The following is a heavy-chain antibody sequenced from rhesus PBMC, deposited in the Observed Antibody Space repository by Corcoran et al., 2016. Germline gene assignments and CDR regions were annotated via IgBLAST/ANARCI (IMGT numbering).Heavy chain of an antibody. CDR2: RYCRSTNT. Sequence: QVQLQESGPGVLTPSETLSLTCAVSGVSLSDSQRWSWIRQPPGKGLSWIWFRYCRSTNTNSNPALKSRVIISKDTSTNQFSLTLSSVTAADTAVYYCLRDWNSYGNYDYWGQGVLVAVSS. J-gene: IGHJ4*01. V-gene: IGHV4S10*01. D-gene: IGHD4-17*01. CDR3: LRDWNSYGNYDY. CDR1: GVSLSDSQR.